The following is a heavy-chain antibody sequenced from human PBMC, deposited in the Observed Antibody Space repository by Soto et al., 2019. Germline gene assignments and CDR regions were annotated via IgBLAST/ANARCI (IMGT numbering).Heavy chain of an antibody. D-gene: IGHD6-19*01. CDR2: TSAGNGDT. J-gene: IGHJ5*02. CDR3: AREKWGSGSRWLDP. CDR1: GYTFTDYA. Sequence: ASVKVSCKASGYTFTDYAMHWVRQAPGQRLEWMGWTSAGNGDTKYSQNFQGRVTINQDTSASTAYMELSSLTSEDTAVYYCAREKWGSGSRWLDPWGQGTLVTVSS. V-gene: IGHV1-3*01.